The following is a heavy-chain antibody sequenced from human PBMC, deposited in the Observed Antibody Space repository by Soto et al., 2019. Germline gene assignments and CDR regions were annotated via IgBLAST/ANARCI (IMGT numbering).Heavy chain of an antibody. CDR1: GFSFSSYA. Sequence: PGGSLRLSCAASGFSFSSYAMNWVRQAPGKGLEWVSGVRSTGDHSYYADSVKGRFTISRDNSRNTLYLQMNSLRAEDSAVYYCAKAYTDSWPNDRFDSWGQGTLVTVSS. CDR2: VRSTGDHS. J-gene: IGHJ5*01. CDR3: AKAYTDSWPNDRFDS. V-gene: IGHV3-23*01. D-gene: IGHD6-13*01.